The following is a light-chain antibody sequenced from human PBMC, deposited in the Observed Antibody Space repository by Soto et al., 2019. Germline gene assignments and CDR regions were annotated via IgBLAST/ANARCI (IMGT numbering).Light chain of an antibody. CDR2: KAS. J-gene: IGKJ1*01. CDR1: QTISSW. Sequence: DVQMTQSPSTLSASVGDRVTITCRASQTISSWLAWYQQKPGKAPKLLIYKASSLESGVPSRFSGSGSGTEFTLTISSLQPDDFATYYCQLYRTFGQGTKVEI. CDR3: QLYRT. V-gene: IGKV1-5*03.